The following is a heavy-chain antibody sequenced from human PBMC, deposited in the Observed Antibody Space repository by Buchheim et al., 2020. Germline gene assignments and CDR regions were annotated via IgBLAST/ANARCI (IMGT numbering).Heavy chain of an antibody. CDR2: INHSGST. D-gene: IGHD2-8*01. V-gene: IGHV4-34*01. CDR1: GGSFSGYY. Sequence: QVQLQQWGAGLLKPSETLSLTCAVYGGSFSGYYWSWIRQPPGKGLEWIGEINHSGSTNYNPSLKSRVTISVDTSKNQFSLKLSSVTDADTAVYYCASGYYKGSYYYYYGMDVWGEGTT. CDR3: ASGYYKGSYYYYYGMDV. J-gene: IGHJ6*02.